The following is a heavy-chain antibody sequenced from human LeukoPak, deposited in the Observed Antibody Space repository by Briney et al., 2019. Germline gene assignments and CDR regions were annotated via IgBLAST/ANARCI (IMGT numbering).Heavy chain of an antibody. CDR2: IRYDGSST. V-gene: IGHV3-30*02. Sequence: GGSLRLSCAASGFTFANYAMTWVRQAPGKGLEWVAFIRYDGSSTYYADSVKGRFTISRDNSKNTLFLQMNSLRPEDAAVYYCASDGRRSGSYSNYFDYWGQGTLVTVSS. J-gene: IGHJ4*02. CDR1: GFTFANYA. CDR3: ASDGRRSGSYSNYFDY. D-gene: IGHD1-26*01.